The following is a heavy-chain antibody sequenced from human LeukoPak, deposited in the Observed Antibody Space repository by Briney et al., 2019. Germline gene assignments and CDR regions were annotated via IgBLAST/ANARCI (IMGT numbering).Heavy chain of an antibody. CDR2: INPNSGGT. Sequence: GASVKVSCKASGYTFTGYYMHWVRQAPGQGLVWMGRINPNSGGTNYAQKFQGRVTMTRDTSISTAYMELSRLRSDDTAVYYCVRDSYYDFGYWGQGTLVTVSS. CDR3: VRDSYYDFGY. D-gene: IGHD3-3*01. V-gene: IGHV1-2*06. J-gene: IGHJ4*02. CDR1: GYTFTGYY.